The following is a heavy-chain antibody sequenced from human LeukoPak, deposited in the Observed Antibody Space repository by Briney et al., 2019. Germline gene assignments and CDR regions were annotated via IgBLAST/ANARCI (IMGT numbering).Heavy chain of an antibody. V-gene: IGHV3-23*01. CDR3: ARVWRGNYYDY. D-gene: IGHD1-1*01. J-gene: IGHJ4*02. CDR2: ISTGDST. Sequence: PGGSLRLSCAASGFTFSNYAMSWVRQAPGKGLEWISSISTGDSTYYADSVKGRFTISRDNSKNTLSLQMNSLRAEDTAIYYCARVWRGNYYDYRGQGTLVTVSS. CDR1: GFTFSNYA.